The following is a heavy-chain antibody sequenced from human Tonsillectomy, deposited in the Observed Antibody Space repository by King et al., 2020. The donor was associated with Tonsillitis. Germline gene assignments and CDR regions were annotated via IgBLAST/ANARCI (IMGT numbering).Heavy chain of an antibody. D-gene: IGHD2-15*01. J-gene: IGHJ6*02. CDR3: ARGGGSPHSGLAV. CDR1: GGTFSSYD. CDR2: IIPIFGTS. Sequence: QLVQSGAEVKKPGSSVMASCKASGGTFSSYDITWVRQAPGQGLEWMGGIIPIFGTSNYAQKLQGRVTITADESTSTAYMELSSLRSEDTAVYYCARGGGSPHSGLAVWGQGTTVIVSS. V-gene: IGHV1-69*12.